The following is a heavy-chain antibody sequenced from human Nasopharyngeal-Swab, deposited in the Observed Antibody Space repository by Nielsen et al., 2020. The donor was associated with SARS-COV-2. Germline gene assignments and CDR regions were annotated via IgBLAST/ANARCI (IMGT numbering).Heavy chain of an antibody. CDR3: AKPYSVWFGELFPAEYFQH. Sequence: GGSLRLSCAASGFTFSSYGMPWVRQAPGKGLEWVAVISYDGSNKYYADSVKGRFTISRDNSKNTLYLQMNSLRAEDTAVYYCAKPYSVWFGELFPAEYFQHWGQGTLVTVSS. CDR2: ISYDGSNK. J-gene: IGHJ1*01. V-gene: IGHV3-30*18. CDR1: GFTFSSYG. D-gene: IGHD3-10*01.